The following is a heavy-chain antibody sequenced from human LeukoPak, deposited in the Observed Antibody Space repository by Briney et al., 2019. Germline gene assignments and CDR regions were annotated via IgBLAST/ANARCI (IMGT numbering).Heavy chain of an antibody. Sequence: PGGSLRLSCVASGFTFSSLAMSWVRQAPGKGLEWVSDISSSGDITDYADSVKGRFTISRDNSKNTVYLQMNSLRAEDTAVYYCLPDGGLYYFDYWGQGTLVTVSS. CDR2: ISSSGDIT. D-gene: IGHD4-23*01. J-gene: IGHJ4*02. CDR3: LPDGGLYYFDY. CDR1: GFTFSSLA. V-gene: IGHV3-23*01.